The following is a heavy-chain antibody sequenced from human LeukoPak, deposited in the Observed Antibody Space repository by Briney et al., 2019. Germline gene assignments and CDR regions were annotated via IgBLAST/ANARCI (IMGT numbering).Heavy chain of an antibody. V-gene: IGHV1-69*04. CDR1: GGTFSSYA. D-gene: IGHD2-2*01. CDR2: IIPILGIA. Sequence: SVKVSCKASGGTFSSYAISWVRQAPRQGLEWMGRIIPILGIANYAQKFQGRVTITADKSTSTAYMELSSLRSEDTAVYYCASRYCSSTSCYPRGNYYYYYGMDVWGQGTTVTVSS. CDR3: ASRYCSSTSCYPRGNYYYYYGMDV. J-gene: IGHJ6*02.